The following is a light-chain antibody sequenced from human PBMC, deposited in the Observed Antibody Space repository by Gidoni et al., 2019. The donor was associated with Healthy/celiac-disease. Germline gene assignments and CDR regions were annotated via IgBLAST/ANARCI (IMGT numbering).Light chain of an antibody. V-gene: IGKV1-27*01. CDR1: QGISNY. CDR3: QKYNSAPWT. CDR2: SAS. J-gene: IGKJ1*01. Sequence: DIQMTQSPSALSASVGDRVTITCRASQGISNYLAWYQHKPGKVPKLLIYSASTLQSGVPSRFSGSGSGTDFTLTISSLQPEDVATYYCQKYNSAPWTFGQGTKVEIK.